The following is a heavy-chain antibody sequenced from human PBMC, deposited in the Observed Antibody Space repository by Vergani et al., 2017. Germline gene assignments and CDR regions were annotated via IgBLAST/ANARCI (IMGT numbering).Heavy chain of an antibody. Sequence: QVQLQESGPGLVKPSETLSLTCTVSGGSISSYYWSWIRQPPGKGLEWIGYNYYSGSTNYNPSLKSRVTISVDTSKNQFSLKLSSVTAADTAVYYCARDIGHSSSWRENYYYYGMDVWGQGTTVTVSS. CDR1: GGSISSYY. CDR3: ARDIGHSSSWRENYYYYGMDV. CDR2: NYYSGST. J-gene: IGHJ6*02. V-gene: IGHV4-59*01. D-gene: IGHD6-13*01.